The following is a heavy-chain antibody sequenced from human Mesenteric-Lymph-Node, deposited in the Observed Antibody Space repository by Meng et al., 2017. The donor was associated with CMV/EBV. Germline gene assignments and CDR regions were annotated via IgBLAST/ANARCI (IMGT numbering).Heavy chain of an antibody. V-gene: IGHV4-61*01. CDR3: ARDNVFKDGMDV. J-gene: IGHJ6*02. CDR2: IYYSGST. CDR1: GGSVSSGSYY. Sequence: SETLSLTCTVSGGSVSSGSYYWSWIRQPPGKGLEWIGYIYYSGSTNYNPSLKSRVTISVDTSKNQFSLKLSSVTAADTAVYYCARDNVFKDGMDVWGQGTTVTVSS. D-gene: IGHD2-8*01.